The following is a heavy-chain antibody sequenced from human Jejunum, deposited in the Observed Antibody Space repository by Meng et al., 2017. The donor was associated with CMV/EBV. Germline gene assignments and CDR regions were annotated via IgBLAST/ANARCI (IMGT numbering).Heavy chain of an antibody. D-gene: IGHD1-26*01. CDR2: VHLSGRT. V-gene: IGHV4-34*01. J-gene: IGHJ6*02. CDR3: ARYTWEVHPYYGFDV. Sequence: GGSLYGYYWSWIRQPPGKGLEWIGEVHLSGRTNYSPSLKSRVTISVGTSKSQFSLKLNSLTTTDTAVYYCARYTWEVHPYYGFDVWGQGTTVTVSS. CDR1: GGSLYGYY.